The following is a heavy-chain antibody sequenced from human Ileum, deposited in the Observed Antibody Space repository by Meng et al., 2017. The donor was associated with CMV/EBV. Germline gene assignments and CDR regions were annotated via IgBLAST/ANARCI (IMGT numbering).Heavy chain of an antibody. D-gene: IGHD5-12*01. CDR3: VRGKSGGGYDFTFDS. Sequence: AGYTVNSYDINWVRQAPGQGLEWMGWMNPNNGYTDIAQKFQGRVSITRNTATRTVYMQLSSLSSEDTAMYYCVRGKSGGGYDFTFDSWGQGTLVTVSS. CDR1: GYTVNSYD. V-gene: IGHV1-8*03. J-gene: IGHJ5*01. CDR2: MNPNNGYT.